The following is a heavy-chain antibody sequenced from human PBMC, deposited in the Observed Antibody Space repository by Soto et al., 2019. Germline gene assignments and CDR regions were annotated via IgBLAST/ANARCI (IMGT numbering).Heavy chain of an antibody. J-gene: IGHJ5*01. Sequence: SETLSLTCTVSGAFISGYYWSWIRQPAGKGLEWIGRIYTSGSTKYSPSLKSRATMSLDTSKKQFSLKLNSVTAADTAVYYCARESKLAGTDNWLDSCGQGPLVTVSS. CDR1: GAFISGYY. V-gene: IGHV4-4*07. CDR2: IYTSGST. CDR3: ARESKLAGTDNWLDS. D-gene: IGHD6-13*01.